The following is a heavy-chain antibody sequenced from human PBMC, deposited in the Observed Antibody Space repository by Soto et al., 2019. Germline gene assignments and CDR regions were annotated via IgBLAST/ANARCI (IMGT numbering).Heavy chain of an antibody. CDR2: ISGSGGST. J-gene: IGHJ6*02. D-gene: IGHD5-18*01. Sequence: EVQLVETGGGLIQPGGSLRLSCAASGFTVSSNYMSWVRQAPGKGLEWVSAISGSGGSTYYADSVKGRFTISRDNSKNTLYLQMNSLRAEDTAVYYCAKTQYSYGPDPYYYYGMDVWGQGTTVTVSS. V-gene: IGHV3-23*04. CDR3: AKTQYSYGPDPYYYYGMDV. CDR1: GFTVSSNY.